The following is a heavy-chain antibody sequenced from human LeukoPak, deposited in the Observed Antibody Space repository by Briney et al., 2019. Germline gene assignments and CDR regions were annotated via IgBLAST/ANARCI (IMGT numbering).Heavy chain of an antibody. Sequence: ASVKVSCKASGYTFTSYGISWVRQAPGQGLEWMGWISAYNGNTNYAQKLQGRVTMTTDSSTSTAYMELRSLRSEDTAVYYCARGTSYYDFWSGYYMGYYYGMDVWGQGTTVTVSS. CDR3: ARGTSYYDFWSGYYMGYYYGMDV. J-gene: IGHJ6*02. CDR1: GYTFTSYG. CDR2: ISAYNGNT. V-gene: IGHV1-18*01. D-gene: IGHD3-3*01.